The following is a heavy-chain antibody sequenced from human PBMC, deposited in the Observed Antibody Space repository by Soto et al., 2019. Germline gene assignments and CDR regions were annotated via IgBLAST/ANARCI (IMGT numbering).Heavy chain of an antibody. CDR3: ARDARIAARPCPNWFDP. J-gene: IGHJ5*02. V-gene: IGHV3-21*01. D-gene: IGHD6-6*01. CDR2: ISSSSSYI. Sequence: EVQLVESGGGLVKPGGSLRLSCAASGFTFSSYSMNWVRQAPGKGLEWVSSISSSSSYIYYADSVKGRFTISRDNAKNSLYLQMNSLRAEDTAVYYCARDARIAARPCPNWFDPWGQGTLVTVSS. CDR1: GFTFSSYS.